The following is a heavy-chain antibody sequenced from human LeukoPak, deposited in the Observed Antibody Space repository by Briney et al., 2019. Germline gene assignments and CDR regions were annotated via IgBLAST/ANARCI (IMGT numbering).Heavy chain of an antibody. V-gene: IGHV3-9*01. Sequence: PGRSLRLSCAASGFTFDDYAMHWVRQAPGKGLEWVSGISWSSGSIGYADSVKGRFTISRDNAKNSLYLQMNSLRAEDTALYYCAKDKTEYSSGWYGHWGQGTLVTVSS. CDR2: ISWSSGSI. CDR3: AKDKTEYSSGWYGH. D-gene: IGHD6-19*01. CDR1: GFTFDDYA. J-gene: IGHJ4*02.